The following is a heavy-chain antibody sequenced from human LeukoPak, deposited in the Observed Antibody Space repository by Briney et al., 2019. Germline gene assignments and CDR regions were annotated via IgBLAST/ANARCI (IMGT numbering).Heavy chain of an antibody. V-gene: IGHV1-46*01. J-gene: IGHJ4*02. CDR3: ARDALYSGSYWGYFDY. D-gene: IGHD1-26*01. Sequence: ASVKVSCKASGYTFTSYYMHWVRQAPGQGLEWMGIINPSGGSTSYAQKFQGRVTMTRDTSTSTGYMELSSLRSEDTAVYYCARDALYSGSYWGYFDYWGQGTLVTVSS. CDR2: INPSGGST. CDR1: GYTFTSYY.